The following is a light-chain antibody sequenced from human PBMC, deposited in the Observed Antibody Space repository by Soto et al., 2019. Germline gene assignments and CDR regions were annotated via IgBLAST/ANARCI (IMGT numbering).Light chain of an antibody. Sequence: EIVMTQSPATLSVPPGERATLSCRASQSVGSYLAWYQQKPGQAPRLLIYDASNRATGIPDRFSGSGSGTGFTLTISRLEPEDFAVYYCQEHASIFGQGTRLEIK. V-gene: IGKV3-11*01. J-gene: IGKJ5*01. CDR3: QEHASI. CDR2: DAS. CDR1: QSVGSY.